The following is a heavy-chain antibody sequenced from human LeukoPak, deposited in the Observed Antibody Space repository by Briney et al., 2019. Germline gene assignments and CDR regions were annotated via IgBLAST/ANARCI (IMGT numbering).Heavy chain of an antibody. D-gene: IGHD3-3*01. Sequence: GGSLRLSCAASGFTFSSYGMHWVRQAPGKGLEWVANIKQDGSEKYYVDSVKGRFTISRDNAKNSLYLQMNSLRAEDTAVYYCARVVNFWSGYPADYWGQGTLVTVSS. J-gene: IGHJ4*02. V-gene: IGHV3-7*01. CDR2: IKQDGSEK. CDR1: GFTFSSYG. CDR3: ARVVNFWSGYPADY.